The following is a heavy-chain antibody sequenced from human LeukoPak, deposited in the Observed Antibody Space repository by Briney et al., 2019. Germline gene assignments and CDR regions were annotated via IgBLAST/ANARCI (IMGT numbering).Heavy chain of an antibody. CDR2: IYYSGST. CDR3: ARQVVAAAFDP. CDR1: GGSISSGDYY. Sequence: SETLSLTCTVSGGSISSGDYYWSWIRQPPGEGLEWIGYIYYSGSTYYNPSLKSRVTISVDTSKNQFSLKLSSVTAADTAVYYCARQVVAAAFDPWGQGTLVTVSS. J-gene: IGHJ5*02. D-gene: IGHD2-15*01. V-gene: IGHV4-30-4*01.